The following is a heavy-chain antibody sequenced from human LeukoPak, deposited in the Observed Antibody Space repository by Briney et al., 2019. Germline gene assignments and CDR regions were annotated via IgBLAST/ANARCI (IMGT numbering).Heavy chain of an antibody. CDR3: ARDPAMIGYFDY. CDR2: ISAYNGNT. V-gene: IGHV1-18*01. D-gene: IGHD3-22*01. J-gene: IGHJ4*02. Sequence: ASVKVSCKASGYTFTSYGISWVRQAPGQGLEWTGWISAYNGNTNYAQKLQGRVTMTTDTSTSTAYMELRSLRSDDTAVYYCARDPAMIGYFDYWGQGTLVTVSS. CDR1: GYTFTSYG.